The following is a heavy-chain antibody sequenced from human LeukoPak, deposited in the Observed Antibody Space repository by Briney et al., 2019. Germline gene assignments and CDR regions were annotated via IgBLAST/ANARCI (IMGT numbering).Heavy chain of an antibody. D-gene: IGHD2-21*02. CDR2: ISSSSSTI. V-gene: IGHV3-48*02. CDR3: ARDLTLTATAHDAFDI. CDR1: GFTFSSYS. Sequence: GGSLRLSCAASGFTFSSYSMNWVRQAPGKGLEWVSYISSSSSTIYYADSVQGRFTISRDNAKNSLYLQMNSLRDEDTAVYYCARDLTLTATAHDAFDIWGQGTMVTVSS. J-gene: IGHJ3*02.